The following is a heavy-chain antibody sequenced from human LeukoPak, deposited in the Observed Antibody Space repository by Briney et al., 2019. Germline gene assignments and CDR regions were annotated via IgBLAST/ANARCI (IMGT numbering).Heavy chain of an antibody. J-gene: IGHJ6*03. CDR2: INPSGGIT. CDR3: ARSLFRFLEWSYRSYYYYYMDV. CDR1: GYTFTSYY. D-gene: IGHD3-3*01. V-gene: IGHV1-46*01. Sequence: ASVKVSCKASGYTFTSYYMHWVRQAPGQGLEWMGIINPSGGITSYAQKFQGRVTMTRDMSTSTAYMELSSLRSEDTAVYYCARSLFRFLEWSYRSYYYYYMDVWGKGTTVTVSS.